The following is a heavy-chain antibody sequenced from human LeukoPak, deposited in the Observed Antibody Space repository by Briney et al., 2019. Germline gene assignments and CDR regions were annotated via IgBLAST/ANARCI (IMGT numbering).Heavy chain of an antibody. D-gene: IGHD5-12*01. J-gene: IGHJ4*02. CDR2: VSGQSYNI. CDR1: GFTFSSYW. V-gene: IGHV3-48*04. Sequence: QPGGSLRLSCAASGFTFSSYWMSWVRQAPGKGLEWVSYVSGQSYNIYYADSVKGRFTISRDNAKKSLYLQMNNLRAEDTAVYYCVRDSGYSGYVLGYWGQGTLVTVSS. CDR3: VRDSGYSGYVLGY.